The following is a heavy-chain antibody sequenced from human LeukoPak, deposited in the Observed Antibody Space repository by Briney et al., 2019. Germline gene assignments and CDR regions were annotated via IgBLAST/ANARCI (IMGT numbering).Heavy chain of an antibody. J-gene: IGHJ5*02. CDR2: IIPIFGTA. CDR3: ARFGELLHWSDP. Sequence: ASVKVSCKASGGTFSSYAISWVRQAPGQGLEWMGGIIPIFGTANYAQKFQGRVTITADESTSTAYMELSSLRSEDTAVYYCARFGELLHWSDPWGQGTLVTVSS. D-gene: IGHD3-10*01. V-gene: IGHV1-69*13. CDR1: GGTFSSYA.